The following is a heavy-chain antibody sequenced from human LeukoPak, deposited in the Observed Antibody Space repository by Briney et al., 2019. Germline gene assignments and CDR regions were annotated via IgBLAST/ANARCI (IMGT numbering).Heavy chain of an antibody. Sequence: GGSLRLSCAASGFTFSSNNMNWVRQAPGKGLEWVSYIGSSSSTIYYADSVKGRFTISRDNSKNTLYLQMNSLRAEDTAVYYCARAGRHEVLWFGEFDAFDIWGQGTMVTVSS. V-gene: IGHV3-48*01. J-gene: IGHJ3*02. D-gene: IGHD3-10*01. CDR1: GFTFSSNN. CDR2: IGSSSSTI. CDR3: ARAGRHEVLWFGEFDAFDI.